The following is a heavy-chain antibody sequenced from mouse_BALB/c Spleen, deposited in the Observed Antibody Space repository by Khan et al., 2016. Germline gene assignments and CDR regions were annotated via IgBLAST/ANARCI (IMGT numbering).Heavy chain of an antibody. D-gene: IGHD2-13*01. CDR1: GDSITSGY. V-gene: IGHV3-8*02. Sequence: VQLKESGPSLVKPSQTLTLTCSATGDSITSGYWNWVRQFPGKKLEYMGYISYSGSTYYNPSLISRRSITRDTATNQFYLQLNAVTTEDTATYFCARCGYVDSYWYGDVCCAETTITISP. CDR2: ISYSGST. J-gene: IGHJ1*01. CDR3: ARCGYVDSYWYGDV.